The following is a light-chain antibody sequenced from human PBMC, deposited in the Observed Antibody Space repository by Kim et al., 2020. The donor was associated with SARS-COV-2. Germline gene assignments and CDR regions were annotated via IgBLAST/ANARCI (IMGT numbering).Light chain of an antibody. CDR2: DVS. J-gene: IGLJ1*01. CDR3: SSYRSSGYV. Sequence: QSALTQPASVSGSPGQSITISCTGTSSDVGGYNYVSWYQQYPGKAPKLMIYDVSKRPSGVSNRFSGSKSGNTASLTISGLQAEDAADYYCSSYRSSGYVFGTGTKVTVL. V-gene: IGLV2-14*03. CDR1: SSDVGGYNY.